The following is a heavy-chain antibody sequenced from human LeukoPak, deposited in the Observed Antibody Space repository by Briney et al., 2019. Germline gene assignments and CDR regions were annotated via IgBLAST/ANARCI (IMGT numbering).Heavy chain of an antibody. D-gene: IGHD4-17*01. CDR1: GFTFSTCA. J-gene: IGHJ5*02. CDR2: ITGNHGPT. V-gene: IGHV3-23*01. Sequence: PGGSLRLSCEASGFTFSTCAMTWVRQGPGKGLEWVSSITGNHGPTYNTDSVKGRFTISRDNSQNTLYLQMNSLRAEDTAVYYCTKDPNGDYVGAFDPWGQGTLVTVSS. CDR3: TKDPNGDYVGAFDP.